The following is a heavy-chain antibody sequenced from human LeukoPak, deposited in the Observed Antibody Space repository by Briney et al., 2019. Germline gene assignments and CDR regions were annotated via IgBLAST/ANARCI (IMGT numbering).Heavy chain of an antibody. CDR2: ISSSGSTI. J-gene: IGHJ4*02. CDR1: GFTFGDYY. D-gene: IGHD3-3*01. Sequence: GGSLRLSCAASGFTFGDYYMSWIRQAPGKGLEWVSYISSSGSTIYYADSVKGRFTISRDNAKNSLYLQMNSLRAEDTAVYYCARGTGSITIFGVVIPESPFDYWGQGTLVTVSS. CDR3: ARGTGSITIFGVVIPESPFDY. V-gene: IGHV3-11*01.